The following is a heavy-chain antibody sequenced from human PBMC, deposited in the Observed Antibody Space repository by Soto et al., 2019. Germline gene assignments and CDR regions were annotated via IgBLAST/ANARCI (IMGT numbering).Heavy chain of an antibody. J-gene: IGHJ3*02. CDR3: ARGLFVPDYGDYSGGAFEI. CDR2: MNPNSGNT. Sequence: QVQLVQSGAEVKKPGASVKVSCKASGYTFTSYDINWVRQATGQGLEWMGWMNPNSGNTGYAQKFQGRVTMTRNTSISTAYMELSSLRSEDTAVYYCARGLFVPDYGDYSGGAFEIWGQGTMVTVSS. CDR1: GYTFTSYD. D-gene: IGHD4-17*01. V-gene: IGHV1-8*01.